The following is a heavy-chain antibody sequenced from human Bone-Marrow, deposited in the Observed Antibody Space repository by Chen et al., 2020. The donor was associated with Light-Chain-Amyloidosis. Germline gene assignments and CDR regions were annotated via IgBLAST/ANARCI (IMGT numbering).Heavy chain of an antibody. J-gene: IGHJ4*02. D-gene: IGHD5-12*01. V-gene: IGHV5-51*01. CDR1: GYTFPNYW. CDR3: ARRRDGYNFDY. CDR2: IYPDDSDA. Sequence: EVQLEQSGPEVKKPGESLKISCKGSGYTFPNYWIGWVRQMPGKGLEWMGVIYPDDSDAGDSPPFEGQVTISADKSLTTAYLQLRSLKASDTAMYYCARRRDGYNFDYWGQGTLVTVSS.